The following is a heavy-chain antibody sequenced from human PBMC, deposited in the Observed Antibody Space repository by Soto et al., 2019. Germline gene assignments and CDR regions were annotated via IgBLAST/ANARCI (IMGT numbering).Heavy chain of an antibody. CDR2: IIRLFGSA. CDR1: GGTFSTYG. CDR3: ARIKRPPKGGYIYYYYGLTS. J-gene: IGHJ6*02. Sequence: QVQLVQSGAEVKKPGSSVKVSCKASGGTFSTYGISWVRRAPGQGLEWMGGIIRLFGSADFAQKFQGRVTITADESTGTVYMELNSLRSEDTAVYYCARIKRPPKGGYIYYYYGLTSGAKGPRSPSP. D-gene: IGHD1-1*01. V-gene: IGHV1-69*01.